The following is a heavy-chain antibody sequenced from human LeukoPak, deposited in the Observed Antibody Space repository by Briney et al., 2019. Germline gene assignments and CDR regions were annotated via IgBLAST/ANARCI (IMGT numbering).Heavy chain of an antibody. J-gene: IGHJ4*02. CDR2: INHSGST. Sequence: SETLSLTCAVYGGSFSGYYWSWIRQPPGKGLEWIGEINHSGSTNYNPSLKSRVTISVDTSKNQFSLKLSSVTAADTAVYYCARGPTYYYGSGSSGGIDYWGQGTLVTVSS. V-gene: IGHV4-34*01. CDR3: ARGPTYYYGSGSSGGIDY. D-gene: IGHD3-10*01. CDR1: GGSFSGYY.